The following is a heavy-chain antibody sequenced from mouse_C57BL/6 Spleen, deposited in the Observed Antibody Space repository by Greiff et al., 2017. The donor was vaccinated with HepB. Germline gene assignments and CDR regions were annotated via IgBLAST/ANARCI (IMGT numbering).Heavy chain of an antibody. Sequence: EVQLVESGPGLVKPSQSLSLTCSVTGYSITSGYYWNWIRQFPGNKLEWMGYISYDGSNNYNPSLKNRISITRDTSKNQFFLKLNSVTTEDTATYYCARGGDDYDAFAYWGQGTLVTVSA. V-gene: IGHV3-6*01. CDR2: ISYDGSN. CDR3: ARGGDDYDAFAY. J-gene: IGHJ3*01. CDR1: GYSITSGYY. D-gene: IGHD2-4*01.